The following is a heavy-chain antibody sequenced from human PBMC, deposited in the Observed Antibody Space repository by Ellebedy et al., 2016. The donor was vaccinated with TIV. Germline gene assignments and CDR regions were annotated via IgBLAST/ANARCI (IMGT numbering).Heavy chain of an antibody. CDR3: AKEVVEGGFGPLEY. Sequence: GGSLRLXXVASGFTFSTYWMSWVRQAPGEGLEWVANIKSDGSEKHYVDSVKGRFTITRDSAKNTVFLQMNSLRAEDTAVYYCAKEVVEGGFGPLEYWGHGTLVTVSS. CDR1: GFTFSTYW. D-gene: IGHD2-15*01. CDR2: IKSDGSEK. J-gene: IGHJ4*01. V-gene: IGHV3-7*03.